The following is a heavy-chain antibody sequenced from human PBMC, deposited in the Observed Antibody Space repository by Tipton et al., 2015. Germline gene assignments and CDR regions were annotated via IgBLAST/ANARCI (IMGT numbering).Heavy chain of an antibody. CDR1: GGSISSYY. CDR3: ARGHYVSRMDV. D-gene: IGHD3-10*01. Sequence: TLSLTCTVSGGSISSYYWSWIRQPPGKGLERIGYIYYSGSTNYNPSLKSRVTISVDTSKNQFSLKLSSVTAADTAVYYCARGHYVSRMDVWGQGTTVTVSS. CDR2: IYYSGST. V-gene: IGHV4-59*01. J-gene: IGHJ6*02.